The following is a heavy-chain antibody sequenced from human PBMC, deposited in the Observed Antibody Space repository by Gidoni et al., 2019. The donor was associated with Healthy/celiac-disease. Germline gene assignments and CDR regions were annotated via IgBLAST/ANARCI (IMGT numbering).Heavy chain of an antibody. D-gene: IGHD5-12*01. Sequence: EVQLVESGGGLVQPGGSLRLSCAASGFTFSSYDMHWVRQATGKGLDWVSAIGTAGDTYYPGSVKGRFTISRENAKNSLYLQMNSLRAEDTAVYYCARGGFGGYNYVFDYWGQGTLVTASS. CDR1: GFTFSSYD. J-gene: IGHJ4*02. CDR3: ARGGFGGYNYVFDY. CDR2: IGTAGDT. V-gene: IGHV3-13*01.